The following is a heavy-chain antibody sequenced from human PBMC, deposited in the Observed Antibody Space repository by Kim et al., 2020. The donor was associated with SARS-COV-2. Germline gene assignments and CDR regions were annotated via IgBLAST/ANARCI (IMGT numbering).Heavy chain of an antibody. D-gene: IGHD6-6*01. CDR2: IYYSGST. V-gene: IGHV4-61*01. Sequence: SETLSLTCTVSGGSVSSGSYYWSWIRQPPGKGLEWIGYIYYSGSTNYNPSLKSRVTISVDTSKNQFSLKLSSVTAADTAVYYCASGEWYSSSLSAFQHWGQGTLVTVSS. CDR3: ASGEWYSSSLSAFQH. CDR1: GGSVSSGSYY. J-gene: IGHJ1*01.